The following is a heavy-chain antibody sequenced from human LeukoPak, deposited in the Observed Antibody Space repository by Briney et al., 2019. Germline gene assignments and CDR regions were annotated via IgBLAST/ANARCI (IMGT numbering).Heavy chain of an antibody. CDR1: ALTFTDLR. V-gene: IGHV3-7*01. CDR2: IKEDGSEQ. CDR3: ARDSRPREGSYFDH. J-gene: IGHJ4*02. D-gene: IGHD2-15*01. Sequence: GGSLRPSCAASALTFTDLRTSPGRQTPRKGLERVANIKEDGSEQFYVDSVKGRFTISRDDAINSLYLQMNNLRPEATDFYYGARDSRPREGSYFDHWGQGALVIVSS.